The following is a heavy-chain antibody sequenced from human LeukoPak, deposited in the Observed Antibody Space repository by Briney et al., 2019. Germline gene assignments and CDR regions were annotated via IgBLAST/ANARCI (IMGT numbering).Heavy chain of an antibody. CDR3: AKGAPYSSGWYGDY. Sequence: PGRSLRLSCAASGFTFSSYGMHWVRQAPGKGLEWVAVISYDGSNKYYADSVKGRFTISRDNSKNTLYLQMNSLRAEDTAVYYCAKGAPYSSGWYGDYWGQGTLVTVSS. CDR1: GFTFSSYG. V-gene: IGHV3-30*18. CDR2: ISYDGSNK. J-gene: IGHJ4*02. D-gene: IGHD6-19*01.